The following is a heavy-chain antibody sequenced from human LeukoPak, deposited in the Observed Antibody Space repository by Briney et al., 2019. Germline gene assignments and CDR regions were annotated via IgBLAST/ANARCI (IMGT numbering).Heavy chain of an antibody. CDR1: GFSFSSAW. Sequence: GGSLRLSCAASGFSFSSAWMNWVRQAPGKGLECVALTRSKTDGGTKDYDAPVRGRFTISRDDIQNTMYLQMNSLKTEDTAVYYCRLVVTPQGLDSWGQGTLVTVSS. D-gene: IGHD3-22*01. CDR2: TRSKTDGGTK. J-gene: IGHJ4*02. V-gene: IGHV3-15*01. CDR3: RLVVTPQGLDS.